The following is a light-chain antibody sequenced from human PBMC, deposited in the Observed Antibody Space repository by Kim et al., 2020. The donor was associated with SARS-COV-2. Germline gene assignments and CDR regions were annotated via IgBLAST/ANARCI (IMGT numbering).Light chain of an antibody. CDR1: RSNIESNY. CDR2: RNN. J-gene: IGLJ2*01. Sequence: RVTTSCCGGRSNIESNYVYWYQQLPGTAPKLLIYRNNQRPSGVPDRFSGSKSGTSASLAISGLRSEDEADYYCAAWDDSLSGREVFGGGTQLTVL. CDR3: AAWDDSLSGREV. V-gene: IGLV1-47*01.